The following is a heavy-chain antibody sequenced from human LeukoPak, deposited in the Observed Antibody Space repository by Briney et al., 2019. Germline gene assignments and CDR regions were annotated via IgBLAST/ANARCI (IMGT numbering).Heavy chain of an antibody. Sequence: GASVKVSCKVSGYTLTELSMHWVRQAPGKGLEWMGGFDPEDGETIYAQKFRGRVTMTEDTSTDTAYMELSSLRSEDTAVYYCATGPYIVGATTNFDYWGQGTLVTVSS. CDR2: FDPEDGET. CDR1: GYTLTELS. J-gene: IGHJ4*02. CDR3: ATGPYIVGATTNFDY. D-gene: IGHD1-26*01. V-gene: IGHV1-24*01.